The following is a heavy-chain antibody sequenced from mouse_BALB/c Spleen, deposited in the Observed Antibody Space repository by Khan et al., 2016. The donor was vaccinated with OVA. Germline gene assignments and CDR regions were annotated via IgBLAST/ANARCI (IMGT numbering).Heavy chain of an antibody. CDR2: INPYNGGT. V-gene: IGHV1S136*01. Sequence: VQLQQSGPELVKPGASVKMSCKPSGYIFTNYVLHWVKQKPGQGLEWIGYINPYNGGTKYNEKFKGKATLASDKSSITAYMELSSLTSEDSAVYYCARGNWQSYYFDYRGQGTTLTLSS. D-gene: IGHD4-1*01. CDR1: GYIFTNYV. J-gene: IGHJ2*01. CDR3: ARGNWQSYYFDY.